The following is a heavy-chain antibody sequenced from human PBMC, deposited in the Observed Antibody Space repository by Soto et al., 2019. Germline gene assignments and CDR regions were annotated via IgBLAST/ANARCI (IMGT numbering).Heavy chain of an antibody. CDR1: GGSISSSSYY. CDR3: ARLWAYFGYYDFWSGYHGVYYGMDV. J-gene: IGHJ6*02. CDR2: IYYSGST. Sequence: KPSETLSLTCTVSGGSISSSSYYWGWIRQPPGKGLEWIGSIYYSGSTYYNPSLKSRVTISVDTSKNQFSLKLSSVTAADTAVYYGARLWAYFGYYDFWSGYHGVYYGMDVWGQGTTVTVSS. D-gene: IGHD3-3*01. V-gene: IGHV4-39*01.